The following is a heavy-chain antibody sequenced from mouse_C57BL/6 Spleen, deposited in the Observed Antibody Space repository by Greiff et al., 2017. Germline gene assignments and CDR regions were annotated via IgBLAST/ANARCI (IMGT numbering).Heavy chain of an antibody. J-gene: IGHJ4*01. CDR2: INPSNGGT. D-gene: IGHD2-4*01. CDR3: ARGSTMSTTRGYYYAMDY. Sequence: QVQLQQPGTELVKPGASVKLSCKASGYTFTSYWMHWVKQRPGQGLEWIGNINPSNGGTNYNEKFKSKATLTVDKSSSTAYMQLSSLTSEDSAVYYCARGSTMSTTRGYYYAMDYWGQGTSVTVSS. V-gene: IGHV1-53*01. CDR1: GYTFTSYW.